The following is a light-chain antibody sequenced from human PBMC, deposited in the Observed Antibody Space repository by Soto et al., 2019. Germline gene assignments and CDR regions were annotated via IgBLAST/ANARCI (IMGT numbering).Light chain of an antibody. Sequence: DIQMTQSPSTLSASVGDRVTITCRASQSISSWLAWYQQKPGKAPKLLIYDASSLESGVPSRFSGSGSGTDCTLTIRSLQPDDFATYYCQQYNSYSRAFGPGTKVEIK. CDR3: QQYNSYSRA. CDR2: DAS. J-gene: IGKJ1*01. V-gene: IGKV1-5*01. CDR1: QSISSW.